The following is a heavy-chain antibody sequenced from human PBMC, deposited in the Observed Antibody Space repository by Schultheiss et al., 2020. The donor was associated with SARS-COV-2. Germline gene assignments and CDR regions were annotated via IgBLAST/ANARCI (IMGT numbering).Heavy chain of an antibody. CDR1: GYSISSVEY. CDR3: ARGASWNLPLDY. V-gene: IGHV4-38-2*01. Sequence: SETLSLTCDVSGYSISSVEYWGWIRQPPGKGLEWIGSIYYSGNTYYNPSLKSRVTISVDTSKNQFSLKLSSVTAADTAVYYCARGASWNLPLDYWGQGTLVTVSS. D-gene: IGHD1-1*01. J-gene: IGHJ4*02. CDR2: IYYSGNT.